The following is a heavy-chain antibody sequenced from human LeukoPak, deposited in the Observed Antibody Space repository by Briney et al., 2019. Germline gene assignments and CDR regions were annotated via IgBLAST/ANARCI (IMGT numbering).Heavy chain of an antibody. D-gene: IGHD5-18*01. J-gene: IGHJ5*02. Sequence: GASVKVSCKASGYTFTSYAMNWVRQAPGQGLEWMGWINTNTENPTYAQGFTGRFVFSLDTSVSTAYLQISSLKAEDAAVYYCAREETDTAMVSKGLLDWFDPWGQGTLVTVSS. CDR3: AREETDTAMVSKGLLDWFDP. CDR2: INTNTENP. CDR1: GYTFTSYA. V-gene: IGHV7-4-1*02.